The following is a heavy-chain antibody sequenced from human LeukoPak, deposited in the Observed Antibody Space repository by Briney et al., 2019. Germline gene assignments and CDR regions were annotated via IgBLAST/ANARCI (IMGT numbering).Heavy chain of an antibody. CDR3: ARGHYYSDSDAFPLHY. CDR1: GYTLTYYY. J-gene: IGHJ4*02. Sequence: ASVRVSCKASGYTLTYYYMHWVRQAPGQGLEWMGWIDPNSGGTNYAQKFQGRVTMARDTSINTAYMELSRLRSDDTAVYFCARGHYYSDSDAFPLHYWGQGTLVTVSS. CDR2: IDPNSGGT. D-gene: IGHD3-22*01. V-gene: IGHV1-2*02.